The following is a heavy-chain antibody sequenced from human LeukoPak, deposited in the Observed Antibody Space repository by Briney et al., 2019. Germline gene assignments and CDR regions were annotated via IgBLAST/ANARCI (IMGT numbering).Heavy chain of an antibody. Sequence: PSETLSLTCTVSGGSISSYYWSWIRQPLGKGLEWIGYIYYSGSTNYNPSLKSRVTISVDTSKNQFSLKLSSVTAADTAVYYCARVIPSKYCSSTSCYTDAFDIWGQGTMVTVSS. CDR3: ARVIPSKYCSSTSCYTDAFDI. CDR2: IYYSGST. D-gene: IGHD2-2*02. V-gene: IGHV4-59*01. CDR1: GGSISSYY. J-gene: IGHJ3*02.